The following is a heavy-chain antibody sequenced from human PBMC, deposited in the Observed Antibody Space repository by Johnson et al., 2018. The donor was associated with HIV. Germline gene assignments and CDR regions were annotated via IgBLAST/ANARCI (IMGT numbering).Heavy chain of an antibody. V-gene: IGHV3-30*04. CDR1: GFTFGSYA. CDR2: ISYDGNNK. Sequence: QVQLVESGGGVVQPGRSLRLSCAASGFTFGSYALHWVRQAPGKGLEWVALISYDGNNKYYTDSVKGRFTISRDNSKNTLFLLMSSLRADDTAVDYCARVRRSGWFENDAFGIGGQGTMVTVSS. D-gene: IGHD6-19*01. J-gene: IGHJ3*02. CDR3: ARVRRSGWFENDAFGI.